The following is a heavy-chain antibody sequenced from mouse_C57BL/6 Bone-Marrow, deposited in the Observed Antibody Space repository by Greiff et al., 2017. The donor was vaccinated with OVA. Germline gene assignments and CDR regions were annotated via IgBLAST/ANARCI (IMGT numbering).Heavy chain of an antibody. CDR3: ARDHYSNFYYAMDY. D-gene: IGHD2-5*01. CDR2: IYPGSGST. Sequence: VKLMESGAELVKPGASVKMSCKASGYTFTSYWLTWVKPRPGQGLEWIGDIYPGSGSTNYNEKFKSKATLTVDTSSSTAYMQLSSLTSEDSAVYYCARDHYSNFYYAMDYWGQGTSVTVSS. V-gene: IGHV1-55*01. J-gene: IGHJ4*01. CDR1: GYTFTSYW.